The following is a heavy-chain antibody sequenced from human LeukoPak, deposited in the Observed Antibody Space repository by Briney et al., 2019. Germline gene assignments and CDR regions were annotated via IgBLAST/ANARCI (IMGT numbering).Heavy chain of an antibody. V-gene: IGHV3-30-3*01. CDR2: MSYDGSNK. D-gene: IGHD3-9*01. CDR3: ARGRYDILTGYSTYYFDY. J-gene: IGHJ4*02. Sequence: PGGSLRLSCAASGFTFSSYAMHWVRQAPGKGLEWVAVMSYDGSNKYYADSVKGRFTISRDNSKNTLYLHMNSLRAGDTAVYYCARGRYDILTGYSTYYFDYWGQGTLVTVSS. CDR1: GFTFSSYA.